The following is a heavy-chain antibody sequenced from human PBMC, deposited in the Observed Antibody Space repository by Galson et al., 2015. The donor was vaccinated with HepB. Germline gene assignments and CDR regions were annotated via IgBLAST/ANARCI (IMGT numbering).Heavy chain of an antibody. Sequence: SLRLSCAASGFTFSSYSMNWVRQAPGKGLEWVSSISSSSSYIYYADSVKSRFTISRDNAKNSLYLQMNSLRAEDTAVYYCASSGAGATADRDDYWGQGTLVTVSS. J-gene: IGHJ4*02. CDR1: GFTFSSYS. CDR3: ASSGAGATADRDDY. D-gene: IGHD1-26*01. V-gene: IGHV3-21*01. CDR2: ISSSSSYI.